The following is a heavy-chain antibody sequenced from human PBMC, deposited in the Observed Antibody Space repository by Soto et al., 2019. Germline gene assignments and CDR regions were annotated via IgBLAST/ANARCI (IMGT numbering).Heavy chain of an antibody. J-gene: IGHJ6*02. CDR2: IYHSGST. Sequence: QVQLQESGPGLVKPSGTLSLTCAVSGGSISSSNWWSWVRQPPGKGLEWIGEIYHSGSTNYNPSLKNRSTPSVDESKNQFSRQLRAAAAAATAADYCARCRFGVGSSSTSCGAYGMDVWGQGTTVTVSS. CDR1: GGSISSSNW. V-gene: IGHV4-4*02. D-gene: IGHD2-2*01. CDR3: ARCRFGVGSSSTSCGAYGMDV.